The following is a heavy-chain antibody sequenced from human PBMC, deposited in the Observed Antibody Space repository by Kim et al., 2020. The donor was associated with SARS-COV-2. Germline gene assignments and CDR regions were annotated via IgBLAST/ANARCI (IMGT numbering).Heavy chain of an antibody. V-gene: IGHV5-10-1*01. J-gene: IGHJ5*02. Sequence: GESLKISCKGSGYSFISYWISWVRQMPGKGLEWMGRIDPSDSKTNYSPSFQGHVTISADKSISTAYLQWSSLKASDSAMYYCVLGYSKQFDPWGQGTLVTVSS. CDR3: VLGYSKQFDP. CDR2: IDPSDSKT. CDR1: GYSFISYW. D-gene: IGHD5-12*01.